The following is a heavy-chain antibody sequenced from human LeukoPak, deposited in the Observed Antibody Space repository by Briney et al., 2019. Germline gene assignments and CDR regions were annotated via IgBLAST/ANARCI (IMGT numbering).Heavy chain of an antibody. J-gene: IGHJ4*02. CDR1: GYTLTELS. CDR3: ARGIYNYYDSSGYYED. V-gene: IGHV1-24*01. Sequence: ASVKVSCKVSGYTLTELSMHWVRQAPGKGLEWMGGFDPEDGETIYAQKFQGRVTMTEDTSTDTAYMELSSLRSEDTAVYYCARGIYNYYDSSGYYEDWGQGTLVTVSS. D-gene: IGHD3-22*01. CDR2: FDPEDGET.